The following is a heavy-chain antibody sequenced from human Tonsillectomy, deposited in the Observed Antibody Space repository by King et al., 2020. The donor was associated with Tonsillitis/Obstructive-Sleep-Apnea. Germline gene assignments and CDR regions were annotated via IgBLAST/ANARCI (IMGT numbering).Heavy chain of an antibody. D-gene: IGHD3-3*01. CDR1: GGSISSYY. V-gene: IGHV4-59*01. Sequence: VQLQESGPGLVKPSETLSLTCTVSGGSISSYYLSWIRQPPGKGLEWIGYIYYSGSNNYNPSLTSRVTISVDTSKNQFSLKLSAVTAADTAVYYCASYYDFWSGYPYWGQGTLVTVSS. J-gene: IGHJ4*02. CDR3: ASYYDFWSGYPY. CDR2: IYYSGSN.